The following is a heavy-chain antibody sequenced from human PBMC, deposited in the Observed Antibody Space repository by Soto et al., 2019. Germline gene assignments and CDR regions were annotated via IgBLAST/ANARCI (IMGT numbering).Heavy chain of an antibody. V-gene: IGHV1-69*02. CDR1: GDTFNFYS. D-gene: IGHD3-10*01. Sequence: QVQLVQSGAEVKRPGSSVKVSCKASGDTFNFYSINWVRQAPGLGLEWMGRVNPIVSMSNYAQKFQGRVTMTADKYTSTAYMELSSLRSEDTAIYYCASSYGSGYRAFDSWGQGALVTVSS. J-gene: IGHJ4*02. CDR2: VNPIVSMS. CDR3: ASSYGSGYRAFDS.